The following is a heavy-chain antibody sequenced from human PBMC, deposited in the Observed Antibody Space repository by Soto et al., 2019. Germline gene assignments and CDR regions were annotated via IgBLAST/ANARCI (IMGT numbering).Heavy chain of an antibody. CDR1: GDSVSESSVS. Sequence: SQTLSLTCALSGDSVSESSVSWNWIRQSPSRSHEWLGRTNYRSKWSYAYTEYVRSRITISTDTYKKQISMHLTSMTAKNKDKYYCAGDGNRRLDSWGQGDPVPVSS. J-gene: IGHJ4*02. CDR3: AGDGNRRLDS. CDR2: TNYRSKWSY. V-gene: IGHV6-1*01.